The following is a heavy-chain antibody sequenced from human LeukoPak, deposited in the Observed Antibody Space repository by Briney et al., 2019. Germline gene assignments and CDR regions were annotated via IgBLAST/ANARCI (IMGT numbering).Heavy chain of an antibody. J-gene: IGHJ4*02. CDR2: ISWDGGST. D-gene: IGHD2-2*01. CDR3: AKGTLDIVVVPAAPKVYYFDY. CDR1: GFTFDDYT. V-gene: IGHV3-43*01. Sequence: GGSLRLSCAASGFTFDDYTMHWVRQAPGKGLEWVSLISWDGGSTYYADSVKGRFTISRDNSKNSLYLQMNSLRTEDTALYYCAKGTLDIVVVPAAPKVYYFDYWGQGTLVTVSS.